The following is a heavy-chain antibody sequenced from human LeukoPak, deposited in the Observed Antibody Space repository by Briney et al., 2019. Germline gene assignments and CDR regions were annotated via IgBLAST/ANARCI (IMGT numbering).Heavy chain of an antibody. CDR1: GFTFDDYA. V-gene: IGHV3-9*01. Sequence: PGRSLRLSCAASGFTFDDYAMHWVRQAPGKGLEWVSGISWNSGSIGYADSVKGRFTISRDNAKNSLYLQMNSLRAEDTALYYCAKDSGSSGWYVSYGMDVWGQGTTVTVSS. J-gene: IGHJ6*02. CDR2: ISWNSGSI. CDR3: AKDSGSSGWYVSYGMDV. D-gene: IGHD6-19*01.